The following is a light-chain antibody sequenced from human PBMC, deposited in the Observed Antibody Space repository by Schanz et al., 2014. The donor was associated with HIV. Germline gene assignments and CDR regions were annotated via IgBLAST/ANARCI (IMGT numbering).Light chain of an antibody. CDR2: ASS. CDR1: QSVRSSY. CDR3: QQGGSWPLT. J-gene: IGKJ4*01. Sequence: EIVLTQSPATLSLSPGERATLSCRASQSVRSSYLAWYQQRPGQAPRLLIYASSSRATGIPDRFSGSGSGTDFTLAISSLEPEDFAVYYCQQGGSWPLTFGGGTTVEIK. V-gene: IGKV3D-20*02.